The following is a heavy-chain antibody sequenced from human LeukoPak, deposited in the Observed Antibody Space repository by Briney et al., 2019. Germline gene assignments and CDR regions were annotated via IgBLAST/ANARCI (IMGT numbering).Heavy chain of an antibody. D-gene: IGHD6-13*01. CDR1: GFAVSDNY. CDR3: ARDAPQVPAAGVLAS. Sequence: GGSLRLSCAASGFAVSDNYVSWVRQAPGKGLEWVSVMYSRGDTYYAKSVKGRFTFSRDISKNTLYLQMNGLRTEDTAMYYCARDAPQVPAAGVLASWGQGTLVIVSS. V-gene: IGHV3-53*01. CDR2: MYSRGDT. J-gene: IGHJ5*02.